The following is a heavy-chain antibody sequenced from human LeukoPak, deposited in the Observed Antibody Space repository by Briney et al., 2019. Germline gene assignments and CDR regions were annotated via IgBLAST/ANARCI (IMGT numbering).Heavy chain of an antibody. V-gene: IGHV5-51*01. CDR3: ARHLLTMVRGVTYNWFDP. D-gene: IGHD3-10*01. J-gene: IGHJ5*02. CDR2: IYPGYSDT. CDR1: GYSFTSYW. Sequence: GESLKISCKGSGYSFTSYWIGWVRQIPGKGLEWMGIIYPGYSDTRYSPSFQGQVTISADKSISTAYLQWSSLKASDTARYYCARHLLTMVRGVTYNWFDPWGQGTLVTVSS.